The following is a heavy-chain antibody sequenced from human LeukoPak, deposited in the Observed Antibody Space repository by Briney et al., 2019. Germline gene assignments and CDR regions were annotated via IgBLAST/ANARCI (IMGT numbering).Heavy chain of an antibody. V-gene: IGHV1-69*04. Sequence: ASVKVSCKASGGTFSSYAISWVRQAPGQGLEWMGRIIPILGIANYAQKFQGRVTITADKSTSTAYMELSSLRSEDTAVYYCARGGYYDSSGYSLGPWDYWGQGTLVTVSS. CDR2: IIPILGIA. D-gene: IGHD3-22*01. CDR1: GGTFSSYA. CDR3: ARGGYYDSSGYSLGPWDY. J-gene: IGHJ4*02.